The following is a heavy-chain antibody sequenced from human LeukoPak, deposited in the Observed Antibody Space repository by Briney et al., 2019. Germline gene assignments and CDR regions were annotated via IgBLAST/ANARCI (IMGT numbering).Heavy chain of an antibody. Sequence: ASVKVSCKASGYTFTSYDINWVRQATGQGLEWMGIINPSGGSTSYAQKFQGRVTMTRDTSTSTVYMELSSLRSEDTAVYYCARDLVTTADYWGQGTLVTVSS. CDR3: ARDLVTTADY. V-gene: IGHV1-46*01. CDR2: INPSGGST. D-gene: IGHD4-17*01. CDR1: GYTFTSYD. J-gene: IGHJ4*02.